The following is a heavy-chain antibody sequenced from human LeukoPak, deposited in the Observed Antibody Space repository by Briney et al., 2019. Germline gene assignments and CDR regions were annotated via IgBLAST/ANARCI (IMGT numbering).Heavy chain of an antibody. CDR2: INTDGGST. CDR1: GFTFSSYW. CDR3: ARVAGGAFDS. D-gene: IGHD3-10*01. J-gene: IGHJ4*01. Sequence: GGSLRLSCAASGFTFSSYWMHWVRHAPGKGLVWVSRINTDGGSTIYADSVKGRFTISRDNAKNTLYLQMNSLRAEDTAIYYCARVAGGAFDSWGHGTLVTVSS. V-gene: IGHV3-74*01.